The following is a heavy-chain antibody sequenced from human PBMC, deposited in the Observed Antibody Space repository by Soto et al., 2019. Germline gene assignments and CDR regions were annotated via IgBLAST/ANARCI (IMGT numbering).Heavy chain of an antibody. CDR3: ARDYDFWSGPDDYYYYGMDV. V-gene: IGHV1-18*04. Sequence: XSVKVSCKASVYTFTSYGISWVRQAPGQGLEWMGWISAYNGNTNYAQKLQGRVTMTTDTSTSTAYMELRSLRSDDTAVYYCARDYDFWSGPDDYYYYGMDVWGQGTTVTVSS. CDR1: VYTFTSYG. J-gene: IGHJ6*02. D-gene: IGHD3-3*01. CDR2: ISAYNGNT.